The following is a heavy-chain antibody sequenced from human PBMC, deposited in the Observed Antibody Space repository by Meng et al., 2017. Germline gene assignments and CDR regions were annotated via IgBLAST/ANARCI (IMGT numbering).Heavy chain of an antibody. CDR1: GFTFSSYW. D-gene: IGHD6-19*01. Sequence: GGSLRLSCAASGFTFSSYWMSWVRQAPGKGLEWVANIKQDGSEKYYVDSVKGRFTISRDNAKNSLYLQMNSLRAEDTAVYYCARDGSPGYSSGWYDYWGQGTLVTVSS. V-gene: IGHV3-7*01. J-gene: IGHJ4*02. CDR3: ARDGSPGYSSGWYDY. CDR2: IKQDGSEK.